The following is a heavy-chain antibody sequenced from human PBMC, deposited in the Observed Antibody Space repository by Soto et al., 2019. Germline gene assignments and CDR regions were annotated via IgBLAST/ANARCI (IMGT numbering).Heavy chain of an antibody. V-gene: IGHV4-31*11. Sequence: QVQLQETGPGLVKPSQTLSLTCAVSGDVISSVSHYWTWIRQRPGRGLEWMGYISNRGRTIFNPSLKSRVSMSVDTSKNQFYLRLTSVTVADTAVYYCAREENIYGSTDFWGQGTLVTVAS. D-gene: IGHD2-2*03. CDR2: ISNRGRT. CDR1: GDVISSVSHY. J-gene: IGHJ4*02. CDR3: AREENIYGSTDF.